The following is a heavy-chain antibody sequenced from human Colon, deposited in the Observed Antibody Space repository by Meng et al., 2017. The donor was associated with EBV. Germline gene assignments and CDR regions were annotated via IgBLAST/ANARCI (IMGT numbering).Heavy chain of an antibody. J-gene: IGHJ4*02. CDR3: ARDHWGSYDY. Sequence: EVQLVESGGGLVEPGGSLRLSWAASGFRFSDYDMDVVRQAPGKGLEWVGRIRNKANSYTTEYAASVKGRFTISRDDSRDSLYLQMNSLKTEDTAVYYCARDHWGSYDYWGQGTLVTVSS. D-gene: IGHD3-16*01. CDR1: GFRFSDYD. V-gene: IGHV3-72*01. CDR2: IRNKANSYTT.